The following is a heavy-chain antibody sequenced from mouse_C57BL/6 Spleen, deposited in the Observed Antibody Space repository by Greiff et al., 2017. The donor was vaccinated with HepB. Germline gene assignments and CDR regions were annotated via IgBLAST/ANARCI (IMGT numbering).Heavy chain of an antibody. CDR3: ARVGYYGSEGHFDY. Sequence: VQLQQSVAELVRPGASVKLSCTASGFTITNTYMHWVKQRPEQGLEWIGRIDPANGNTKYAPKFQGQATITADTSSNTAYLQLSSLTSEDTAIYYCARVGYYGSEGHFDYWGQGTTLTVSS. V-gene: IGHV14-3*01. J-gene: IGHJ2*01. CDR1: GFTITNTY. D-gene: IGHD1-1*01. CDR2: IDPANGNT.